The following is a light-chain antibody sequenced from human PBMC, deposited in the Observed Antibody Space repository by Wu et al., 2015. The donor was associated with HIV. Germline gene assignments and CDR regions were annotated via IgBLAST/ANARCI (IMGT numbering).Light chain of an antibody. CDR3: QQRSSWPQT. CDR2: NAY. Sequence: EIVLTQSPATLSLSPGEKATFSCRASQNVNSWLAWFQQKPGQAPRLLIYNAYSRATGVPARFSGGGSGTDFTLTVSSLEPEDFAVYYCQQRSSWPQTFGQGTKIEI. J-gene: IGKJ2*01. CDR1: QNVNSW. V-gene: IGKV3-11*01.